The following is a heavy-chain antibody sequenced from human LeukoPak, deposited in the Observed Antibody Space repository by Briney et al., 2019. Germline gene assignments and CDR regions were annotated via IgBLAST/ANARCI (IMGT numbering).Heavy chain of an antibody. D-gene: IGHD3-3*01. J-gene: IGHJ6*03. Sequence: GGSLRLSCAVSGFTFSSYAMSWVRQAQGKWLEWVSAISGSGGSTYYADSVKGRLTISRDNSKNTLYLQMNSLRAEDTAVYYCAKDSDTNYDFWSGYYYYMDVWGKGTTVTVSS. CDR3: AKDSDTNYDFWSGYYYYMDV. V-gene: IGHV3-23*01. CDR2: ISGSGGST. CDR1: GFTFSSYA.